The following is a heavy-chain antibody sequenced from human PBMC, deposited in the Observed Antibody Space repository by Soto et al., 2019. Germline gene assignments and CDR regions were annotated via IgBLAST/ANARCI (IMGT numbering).Heavy chain of an antibody. J-gene: IGHJ6*02. CDR1: GYNFTNYW. CDR2: IYPGDSDT. D-gene: IGHD3-10*01. Sequence: GESLKISCKGSGYNFTNYWIGWVRQMPGKGLESMGIIYPGDSDTGYSPSFQGQVTISADKSISTAYLQWSSLKASDTAMYYCAGGGVRGVVTRTRDYYGMDVWGQGTTVTVSS. CDR3: AGGGVRGVVTRTRDYYGMDV. V-gene: IGHV5-51*01.